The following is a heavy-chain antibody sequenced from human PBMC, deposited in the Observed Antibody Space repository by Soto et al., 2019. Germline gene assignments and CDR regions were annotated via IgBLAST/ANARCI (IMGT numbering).Heavy chain of an antibody. Sequence: PGGSLILSCAASGFTFSSYSMNWVRQAPGKGLEWVSYISSSSSTIYYADSVKGRFTISRDNAKNSLYLQMNSLRDEDTAVYYCARGAPIAVAGKNWFGPWGQGTLVTVSS. CDR3: ARGAPIAVAGKNWFGP. CDR2: ISSSSSTI. D-gene: IGHD6-19*01. CDR1: GFTFSSYS. V-gene: IGHV3-48*02. J-gene: IGHJ5*02.